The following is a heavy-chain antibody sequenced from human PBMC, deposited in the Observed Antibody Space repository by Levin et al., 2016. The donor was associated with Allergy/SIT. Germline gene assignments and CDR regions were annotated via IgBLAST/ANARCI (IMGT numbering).Heavy chain of an antibody. V-gene: IGHV1-69*01. J-gene: IGHJ5*02. Sequence: WVRQAPGQGLEWMGGIIPIFGTANYAQKFQGRVTITADESTSTAYMELSSLRSEDTAVYYCARVRRPTYDYVWGSWHHWGQGTLVTVSS. D-gene: IGHD3-16*01. CDR3: ARVRRPTYDYVWGSWHH. CDR2: IIPIFGTA.